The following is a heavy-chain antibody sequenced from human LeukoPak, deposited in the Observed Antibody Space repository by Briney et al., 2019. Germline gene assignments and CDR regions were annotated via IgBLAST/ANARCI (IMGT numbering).Heavy chain of an antibody. CDR1: GYSFTSYW. V-gene: IGHV5-10-1*01. CDR2: IVPSDSYT. J-gene: IGHJ4*02. CDR3: ARATDWLLSSYFDY. Sequence: GESLRISCQGSGYSFTSYWISWVRQMPGKGREWMGRIVPSDSYTNYSPSFQGHVTISADKSNSTAYLQWSSLKASDTAMYYCARATDWLLSSYFDYWGQGTLVTVSS. D-gene: IGHD3/OR15-3a*01.